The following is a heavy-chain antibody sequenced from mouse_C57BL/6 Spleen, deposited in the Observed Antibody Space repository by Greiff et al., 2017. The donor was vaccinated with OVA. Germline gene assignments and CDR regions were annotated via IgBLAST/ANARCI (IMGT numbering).Heavy chain of an antibody. V-gene: IGHV5-2*01. CDR3: ARQRLRQGAMDY. D-gene: IGHD2-4*01. CDR2: INSDGGST. CDR1: EYEFPSHD. J-gene: IGHJ4*01. Sequence: EVHLVESGGGLVQPGESLKLSCESNEYEFPSHDMSWVRKTPEKRLELVAAINSDGGSTYYPDTMERRFIISRDNTKKTLYLQMSSLRAEDTALYYCARQRLRQGAMDYWGQGTSVTVSS.